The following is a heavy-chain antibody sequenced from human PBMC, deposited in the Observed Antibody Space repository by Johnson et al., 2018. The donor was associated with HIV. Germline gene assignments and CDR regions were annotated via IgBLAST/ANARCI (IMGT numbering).Heavy chain of an antibody. V-gene: IGHV3-74*01. CDR3: ARESLPGYSSSNDAFDI. CDR2: ISGDGSSS. CDR1: GFTFTSYW. D-gene: IGHD6-13*01. Sequence: EVQLVESGGGLVQPGGSLRLSCVASGFTFTSYWMSWVRQAPGKGLMWVSRISGDGSSSSYADSVKGRFTISRDNAKNSLYLQMNSLRAEDTAVYYCARESLPGYSSSNDAFDIWGQGTMVTVSS. J-gene: IGHJ3*02.